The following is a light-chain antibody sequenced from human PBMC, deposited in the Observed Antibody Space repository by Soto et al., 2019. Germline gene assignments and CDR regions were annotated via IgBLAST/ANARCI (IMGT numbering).Light chain of an antibody. CDR2: DVT. Sequence: QSALTQPRSVSGSPGQSVTISCTGTNSDFGGYNYVSWYQQHPDKAPRLMIYDVTKRPSGVPDRFSGSKSGNTASLTVSGLQAEDEADYYCCSYAGSYTLYVFGTGTKVTV. J-gene: IGLJ1*01. V-gene: IGLV2-11*01. CDR1: NSDFGGYNY. CDR3: CSYAGSYTLYV.